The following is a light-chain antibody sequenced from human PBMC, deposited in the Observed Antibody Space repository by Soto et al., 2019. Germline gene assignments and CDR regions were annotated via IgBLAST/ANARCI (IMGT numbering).Light chain of an antibody. J-gene: IGLJ1*01. CDR3: GSYTGSIYV. CDR2: EVS. CDR1: SSDVGGYKF. V-gene: IGLV2-14*01. Sequence: SALTQPASVSGSPGQSITISCTGTSSDVGGYKFVSWYQQHPGTAPKLMIYEVSNRPSGVSSRFSGSKSGNTASLTISGLQAEDEADYFCGSYTGSIYVFGNGTKLTVL.